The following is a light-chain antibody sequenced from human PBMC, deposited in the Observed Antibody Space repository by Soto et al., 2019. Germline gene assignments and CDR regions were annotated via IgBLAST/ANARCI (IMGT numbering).Light chain of an antibody. J-gene: IGKJ1*01. CDR2: GAS. V-gene: IGKV3-15*01. Sequence: EIVMTQSPATLSVSPGERATLSCRASQSVSSNLAWYQQKPGQAPRLLIYGASTRATGIPARFSGSGSGTDFTLTISRLEPEDVATYYCQQYNDYSWTFGQGTKVDIK. CDR1: QSVSSN. CDR3: QQYNDYSWT.